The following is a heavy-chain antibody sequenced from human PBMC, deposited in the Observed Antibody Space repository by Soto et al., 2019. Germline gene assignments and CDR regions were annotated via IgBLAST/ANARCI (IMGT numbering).Heavy chain of an antibody. Sequence: QVQLVESGGGVVQPGTSLRLSCAASGFTFSTYGMHWVRQTPGKGLEWVAIIWYEGLNIYYADSVKGRFTISRDDSKNTVHLEMNSLRPGDTAMYYYARARPYCGSDYYPWAFDIWGHGTVVTVSS. CDR2: IWYEGLNI. J-gene: IGHJ3*02. CDR3: ARARPYCGSDYYPWAFDI. D-gene: IGHD2-21*02. V-gene: IGHV3-33*01. CDR1: GFTFSTYG.